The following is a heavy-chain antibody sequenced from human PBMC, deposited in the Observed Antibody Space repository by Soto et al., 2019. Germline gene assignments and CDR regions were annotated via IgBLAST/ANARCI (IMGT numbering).Heavy chain of an antibody. CDR1: GFTLSDHY. D-gene: IGHD6-13*01. CDR2: SRDKAQGYST. CDR3: TRDGIAAAGRIDY. J-gene: IGHJ4*02. V-gene: IGHV3-72*01. Sequence: GGSLRLSCAGSGFTLSDHYIDWVRQAPGKGLEWVGRSRDKAQGYSTAYAASVKGRFTTSRDDSKSIAYLQMNSLKTEDTAVYYCTRDGIAAAGRIDYWGQGTLVTVSS.